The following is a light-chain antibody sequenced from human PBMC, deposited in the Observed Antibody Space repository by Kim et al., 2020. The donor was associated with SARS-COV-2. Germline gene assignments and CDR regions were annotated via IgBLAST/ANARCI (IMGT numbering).Light chain of an antibody. V-gene: IGLV2-18*02. CDR2: DCS. Sequence: GQSVTVSGTGTRSDVASYHRVSWYQQPPATAPKLMIYDCSNRPSGVPDRFSGSKSGNTASLTISGLQAEDEADYYCSSYTSSSTFVFGTGTKVTVL. CDR1: RSDVASYHR. J-gene: IGLJ1*01. CDR3: SSYTSSSTFV.